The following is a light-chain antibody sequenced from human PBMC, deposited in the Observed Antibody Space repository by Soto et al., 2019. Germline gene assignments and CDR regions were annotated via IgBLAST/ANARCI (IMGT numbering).Light chain of an antibody. CDR2: GAS. CDR1: QGVSRN. J-gene: IGKJ5*01. CDR3: QQYGTSPF. V-gene: IGKV3-20*01. Sequence: EIVMTQSPATLSVSPGERATFSCRASQGVSRNLAWYQHKPGQAPRLLIYGASRRAAGIPDRFSGSGSGTAFPLTITGLEPEDFAVYYCQQYGTSPFFGQGTRLAIK.